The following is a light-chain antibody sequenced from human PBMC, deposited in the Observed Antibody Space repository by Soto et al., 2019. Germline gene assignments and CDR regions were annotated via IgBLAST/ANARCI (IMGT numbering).Light chain of an antibody. CDR2: GGS. J-gene: IGKJ1*01. V-gene: IGKV3-15*01. CDR3: QQYDKWPRT. Sequence: VLMESPGTRSVSTGESVALSCMASQSRTRNLAWYQHRPGQSPRLLIYGGSARATGIPARFSGGGSGAEYTLTISSLQSEDFAVYYCQQYDKWPRTFGQGTKVDI. CDR1: QSRTRN.